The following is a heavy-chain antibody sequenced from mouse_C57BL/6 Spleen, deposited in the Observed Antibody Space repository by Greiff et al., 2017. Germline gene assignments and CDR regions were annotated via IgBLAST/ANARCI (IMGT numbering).Heavy chain of an antibody. D-gene: IGHD2-5*01. CDR3: APSYYSKGYAMDY. J-gene: IGHJ4*01. CDR2: IHPNSGST. CDR1: GYTFTSYW. Sequence: QVQLQQPGAELVKPGASVKLSCKASGYTFTSYWMHWVKQRPGHGLEWIGMIHPNSGSTNYNEKFKSKATLTVDKSSSTAYMQLSSLTSEDSAVYYCAPSYYSKGYAMDYWGQGTSVTVSS. V-gene: IGHV1-64*01.